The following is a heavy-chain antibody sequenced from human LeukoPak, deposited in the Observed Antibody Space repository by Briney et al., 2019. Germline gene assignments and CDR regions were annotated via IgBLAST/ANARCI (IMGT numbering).Heavy chain of an antibody. V-gene: IGHV1-2*02. CDR1: GYTFTGYY. Sequence: ASVKVSCKASGYTFTGYYIHWVRQAPGQGLEWMGWINPNSGGTNYAQKFQGGVTMTRDTSISTAYMELSRLRSDDTAVYYCARRCDSSGYYSPGCYWGQGTLVTVSS. J-gene: IGHJ4*02. D-gene: IGHD3-22*01. CDR2: INPNSGGT. CDR3: ARRCDSSGYYSPGCY.